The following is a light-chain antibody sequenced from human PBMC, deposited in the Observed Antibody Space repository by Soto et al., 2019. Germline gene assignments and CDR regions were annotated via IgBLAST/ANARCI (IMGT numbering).Light chain of an antibody. V-gene: IGKV3-20*01. Sequence: VLTKSPGTLSLSPGDRATVSCNASQSVADNYLAWYQQKPGQASRLLIYAASRRAIGIPDTFSGSGSGTDFTLTITRLEPDDFALYYCQQYGHSPRTFGQGTKV. J-gene: IGKJ1*01. CDR2: AAS. CDR3: QQYGHSPRT. CDR1: QSVADNY.